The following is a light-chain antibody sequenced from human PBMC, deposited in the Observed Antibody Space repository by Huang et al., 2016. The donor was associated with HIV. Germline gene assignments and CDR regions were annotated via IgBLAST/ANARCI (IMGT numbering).Light chain of an antibody. J-gene: IGKJ1*01. V-gene: IGKV1-8*01. Sequence: AIRMTQSPSSLSASTGDRVNITCRASQDINNFLAWDQQKPGKAPNLLIYAASILETGGPSRVSGRGSGTEFKLSISCLQSEDFATYYCQQYYSYRTFGQGTQVEIK. CDR1: QDINNF. CDR2: AAS. CDR3: QQYYSYRT.